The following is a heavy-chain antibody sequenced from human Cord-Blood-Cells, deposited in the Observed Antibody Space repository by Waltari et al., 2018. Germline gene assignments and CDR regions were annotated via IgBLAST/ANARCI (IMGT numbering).Heavy chain of an antibody. Sequence: QVQLVQSGAEVKKPGAPVKVSCKASGYTFTRYDINWVRQATGQGLEWMGWMNPNSGNTGYAQKFQGRVTITRNTSISTAYMELSSLRSEDTAVYYCARGKRRGYSSSSWFDPWGQGTLVTVSS. V-gene: IGHV1-8*03. CDR1: GYTFTRYD. J-gene: IGHJ5*02. CDR3: ARGKRRGYSSSSWFDP. CDR2: MNPNSGNT. D-gene: IGHD6-6*01.